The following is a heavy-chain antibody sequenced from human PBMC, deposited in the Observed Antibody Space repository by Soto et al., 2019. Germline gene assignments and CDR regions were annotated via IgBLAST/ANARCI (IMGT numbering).Heavy chain of an antibody. CDR2: MNPNSGNT. J-gene: IGHJ4*02. CDR1: GYTFTSYD. Sequence: ASVKVSCKASGYTFTSYDINWVRQATGQGLEWMGWMNPNSGNTGYAQKFQGRVTMTRNTSISTAYMELSSLRSEDTAVYYCARGFYSGYDLAIDYWGQGTLVTVSS. D-gene: IGHD5-12*01. V-gene: IGHV1-8*01. CDR3: ARGFYSGYDLAIDY.